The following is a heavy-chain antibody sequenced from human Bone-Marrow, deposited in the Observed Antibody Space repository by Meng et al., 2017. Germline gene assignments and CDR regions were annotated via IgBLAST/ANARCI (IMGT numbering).Heavy chain of an antibody. CDR3: ARHASINTDYFDY. V-gene: IGHV4-39*02. CDR1: GGSISSSNHY. Sequence: HLQLQESGPGRVKTSETPSLTSTVSGGSISSSNHYWDWIRQPPGKGLEWIGSIYYSGSTYYNPSLKSRVTISVDTSKNHFSLKLNSVTATDTAFYYCARHASINTDYFDYWGQGTLVTVSS. CDR2: IYYSGST. D-gene: IGHD2/OR15-2a*01. J-gene: IGHJ4*02.